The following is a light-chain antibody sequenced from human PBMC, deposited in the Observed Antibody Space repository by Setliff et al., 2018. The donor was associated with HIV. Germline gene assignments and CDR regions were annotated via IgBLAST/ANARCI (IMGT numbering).Light chain of an antibody. CDR2: EVN. Sequence: QSALTQPPSVSGSPGQSVTISCTGTSSDVGSYNRVSWYQQPPGTAPQLMIYEVNNRPSGVPDRFSGSKSGNTASLTISGLPAEDEADYYCSSYTSISTYVFGTGTKVTVL. CDR1: SSDVGSYNR. V-gene: IGLV2-18*02. CDR3: SSYTSISTYV. J-gene: IGLJ1*01.